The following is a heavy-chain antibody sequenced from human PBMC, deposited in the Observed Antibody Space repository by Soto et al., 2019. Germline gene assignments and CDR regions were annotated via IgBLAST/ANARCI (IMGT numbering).Heavy chain of an antibody. CDR3: ARGVYYDSNQIDY. J-gene: IGHJ4*02. Sequence: TSETLSLTCTVSGGSISSGGYYWSWIRQPPGKGMEWIGYIYYSGSTYYNPSLKSRVTISVDTSKNQFSLKLSSVTASDTAVYYCARGVYYDSNQIDYWGQGTPVTVS. CDR2: IYYSGST. D-gene: IGHD3-22*01. CDR1: GGSISSGGYY. V-gene: IGHV4-30-4*01.